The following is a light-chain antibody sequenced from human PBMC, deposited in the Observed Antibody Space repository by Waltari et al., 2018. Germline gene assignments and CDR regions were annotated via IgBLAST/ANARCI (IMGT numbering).Light chain of an antibody. J-gene: IGLJ2*01. Sequence: QSVVTQPPSVSAAPGPKVTIPCSGARSNLGHNYVAWYQRSPGTAPQRLIYDNNKRPSGIPDRFSGSKSGTSATLAIAGLQTGDEADYFCGAWDSSLSAGVFGGGTKLTVL. CDR3: GAWDSSLSAGV. CDR1: RSNLGHNY. CDR2: DNN. V-gene: IGLV1-51*01.